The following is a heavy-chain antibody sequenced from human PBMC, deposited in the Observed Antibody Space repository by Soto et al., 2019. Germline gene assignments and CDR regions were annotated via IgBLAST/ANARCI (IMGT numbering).Heavy chain of an antibody. CDR3: VKVSTFYDILTGYYSTNFFDP. V-gene: IGHV3-64D*06. J-gene: IGHJ5*02. CDR2: ISSDGDIT. D-gene: IGHD3-9*01. Sequence: SGGSLRLSCSASGFTFSEYSMHWVRQAPGKGLQYVSTISSDGDITYYADSVKGRFTISRGNSKNTLYLQMNSLRPEDTAVYYCVKVSTFYDILTGYYSTNFFDPWGQGTLVTVSS. CDR1: GFTFSEYS.